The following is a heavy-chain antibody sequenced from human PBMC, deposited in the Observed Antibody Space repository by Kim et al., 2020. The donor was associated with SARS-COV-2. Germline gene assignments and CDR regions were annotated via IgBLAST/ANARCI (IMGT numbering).Heavy chain of an antibody. CDR3: ARGGTDSDF. CDR1: GGPFTYY. J-gene: IGHJ4*02. V-gene: IGHV4-34*01. CDR2: INQDGIT. D-gene: IGHD2-8*02. Sequence: SETLSLTCAVYGGPFTYYWNWFRQPPGKGLEWVGEINQDGITNYNPSLKSRFAMSVDTSKNQISLRLNSVTTADTAVYYCARGGTDSDFWGLGTLVTVSS.